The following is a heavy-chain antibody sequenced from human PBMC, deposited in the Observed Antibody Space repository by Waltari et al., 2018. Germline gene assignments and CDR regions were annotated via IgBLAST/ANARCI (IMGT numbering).Heavy chain of an antibody. CDR2: INPSWTT. Sequence: QMQLQQWGAGLLKPSETLSLTCAFYGGSLSGSSWIWIRPPPGTGLEWIGEINPSWTTNFKPSLQSRVTISVDTSKNHFSLNLTSVTAADTAMYYCAREKGSGWYWFDPWGQGIPVTVSS. J-gene: IGHJ5*02. V-gene: IGHV4-34*02. CDR3: AREKGSGWYWFDP. CDR1: GGSLSGSS. D-gene: IGHD6-19*01.